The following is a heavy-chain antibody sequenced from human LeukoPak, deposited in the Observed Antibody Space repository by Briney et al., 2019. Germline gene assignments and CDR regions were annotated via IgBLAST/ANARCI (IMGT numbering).Heavy chain of an antibody. CDR3: ARAPITSPFYFDY. V-gene: IGHV3-20*04. CDR2: INWSGKST. Sequence: GGSLRLSCTASGFVFDEHGMTWVRQVPGKGLGWVSGINWSGKSTSYGDPVRGRFTISRDNAKNSLSLQMDSLRAEDTALYYCARAPITSPFYFDYWGQGTLVTVSS. CDR1: GFVFDEHG. D-gene: IGHD2-2*01. J-gene: IGHJ4*02.